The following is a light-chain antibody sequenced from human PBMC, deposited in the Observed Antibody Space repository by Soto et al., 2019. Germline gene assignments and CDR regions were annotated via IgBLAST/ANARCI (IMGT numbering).Light chain of an antibody. Sequence: QSALTQPASVSGSPGQSITISCAGTNSDVGGYNYVSWYQQHPGKVPRLIISDVNKRPSGVSDRFSGSKSGNTASLTISGLQAEDEADYYCASFTRSVTVVFGGGTKVTVL. CDR1: NSDVGGYNY. V-gene: IGLV2-14*03. CDR3: ASFTRSVTVV. CDR2: DVN. J-gene: IGLJ2*01.